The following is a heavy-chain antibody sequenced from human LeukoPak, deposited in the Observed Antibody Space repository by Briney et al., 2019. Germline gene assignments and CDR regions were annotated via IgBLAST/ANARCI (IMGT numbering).Heavy chain of an antibody. CDR3: ARDHRVGAVEFDF. V-gene: IGHV4-59*01. D-gene: IGHD1-26*01. Sequence: SETLSLTCTVSGGSISTYFWSWIRQPPGKGLEWIGYIYYSGSTNYNPSLKSRVTISLDTSKNQFSLKLSSVTAADTAVYYCARDHRVGAVEFDFWGQGTLVTVSS. J-gene: IGHJ4*02. CDR2: IYYSGST. CDR1: GGSISTYF.